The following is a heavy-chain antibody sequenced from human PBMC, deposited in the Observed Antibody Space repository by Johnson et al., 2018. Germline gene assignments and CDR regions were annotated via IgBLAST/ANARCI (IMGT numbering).Heavy chain of an antibody. CDR3: ARGPTLYSHGDLDV. Sequence: EVQLVESGGGLVKPGGSLRLSCAASGFTFSSYDMHWVRQATGKGLEWVSAIGTAGDTYYPGSVKGRFTISRENAKNSLYLQMNGLRAGDTAVYYCARGPTLYSHGDLDVWGKGTTVTVSS. D-gene: IGHD5-18*01. V-gene: IGHV3-13*01. CDR2: IGTAGDT. CDR1: GFTFSSYD. J-gene: IGHJ6*04.